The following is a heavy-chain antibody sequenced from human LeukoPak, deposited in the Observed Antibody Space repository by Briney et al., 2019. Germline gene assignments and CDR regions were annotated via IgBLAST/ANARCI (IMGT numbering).Heavy chain of an antibody. CDR3: ARHGRGYYNGMDV. V-gene: IGHV4-59*08. D-gene: IGHD3-10*01. CDR2: IYYSGST. J-gene: IGHJ6*02. Sequence: SETLSLTCTVSGGSISSYYWSWIRQPPGKGLECIGYIYYSGSTNYNPSLKSRVTISVDTSKNQFSLKVSSVTAADTAVYYCARHGRGYYNGMDVWGQGTTVTVSS. CDR1: GGSISSYY.